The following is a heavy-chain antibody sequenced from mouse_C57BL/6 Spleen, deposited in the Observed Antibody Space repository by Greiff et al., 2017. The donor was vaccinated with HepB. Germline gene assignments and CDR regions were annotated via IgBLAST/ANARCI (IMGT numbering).Heavy chain of an antibody. J-gene: IGHJ2*01. Sequence: VQRVESDAELVKPGASVKISCKVSGYTFTDHTIHWMKQRPEQGLEWIGYIYPRDGSTKYNEKFKGKATLTADKSSSTAYMQLNSLTSEDSAVYFCARLRALGVYYFDYWGQGTTLTVSS. CDR2: IYPRDGST. D-gene: IGHD4-1*01. V-gene: IGHV1-78*01. CDR1: GYTFTDHT. CDR3: ARLRALGVYYFDY.